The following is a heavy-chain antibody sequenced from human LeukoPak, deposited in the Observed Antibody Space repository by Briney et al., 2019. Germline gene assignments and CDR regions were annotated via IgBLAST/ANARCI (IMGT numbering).Heavy chain of an antibody. Sequence: ASVKVSFKAFGYTFTGYYIQWVRQAPGQGLEWMGWINPNNGGTNFAHKFQARVAMTRDTSISTAYMELSSLRSDDTAVYYCARVSGTTSFGNYWFDSWGRGTLVTVSS. CDR2: INPNNGGT. CDR1: GYTFTGYY. CDR3: ARVSGTTSFGNYWFDS. V-gene: IGHV1-2*07. J-gene: IGHJ5*01. D-gene: IGHD3-10*01.